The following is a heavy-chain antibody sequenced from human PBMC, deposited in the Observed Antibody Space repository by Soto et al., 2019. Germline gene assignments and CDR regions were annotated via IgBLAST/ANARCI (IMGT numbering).Heavy chain of an antibody. Sequence: GGSLRLSCAASGFTFRSYSMNCVRQAPEKGLEWVSSISSSSSYIYYADSVKGRFTISRDNAKNSLYLQMNSLRAEDTAVYYCARDYSSIWYGLYAFDIWGQGTMVTVSS. V-gene: IGHV3-21*01. J-gene: IGHJ3*02. D-gene: IGHD6-13*01. CDR1: GFTFRSYS. CDR2: ISSSSSYI. CDR3: ARDYSSIWYGLYAFDI.